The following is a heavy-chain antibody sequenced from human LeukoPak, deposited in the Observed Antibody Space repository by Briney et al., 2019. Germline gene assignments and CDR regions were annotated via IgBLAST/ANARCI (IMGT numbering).Heavy chain of an antibody. CDR1: GGSISSSSYY. V-gene: IGHV4-39*01. CDR3: ARHPTLRYFDWLSSVGAFDI. J-gene: IGHJ3*02. D-gene: IGHD3-9*01. CDR2: IYYSGST. Sequence: SETLSLTCTVSGGSISSSSYYWGWIRQPPGKGLEWIGSIYYSGSTYYNPSLKSRVTISVDTSKNQFSLKLSSVTAADTAMYYCARHPTLRYFDWLSSVGAFDIWGQGTMVTVSS.